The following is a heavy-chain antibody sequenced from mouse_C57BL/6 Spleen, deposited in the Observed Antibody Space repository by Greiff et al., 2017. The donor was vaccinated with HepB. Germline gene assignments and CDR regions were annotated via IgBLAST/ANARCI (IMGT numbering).Heavy chain of an antibody. D-gene: IGHD1-1*01. CDR3: ATYYGSSHQACFAY. CDR2: IDPSDSYT. J-gene: IGHJ3*01. Sequence: VQLQQPGAELVKPGASVKLSCKASGYTFTSYWMQWVKQRPGQGLEWIGEIDPSDSYTNYNQKFKGKATLTVDTSSSTAYMQLSSLTSEDSAVSYCATYYGSSHQACFAYWGQGTLVTVSA. V-gene: IGHV1-50*01. CDR1: GYTFTSYW.